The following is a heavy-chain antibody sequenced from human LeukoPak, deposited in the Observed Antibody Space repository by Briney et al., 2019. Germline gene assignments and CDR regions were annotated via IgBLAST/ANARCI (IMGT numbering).Heavy chain of an antibody. Sequence: EASVTVSCKASGYTFTGYYIHWVRQAPGQGLEWMGWINPNNGGTIYAQKFQGRVTMTRDTSISTAYMELSRLRSDDTAVYYCARVMVSERYDSWGQGTLVTVSS. V-gene: IGHV1-2*02. J-gene: IGHJ5*01. CDR1: GYTFTGYY. D-gene: IGHD3-10*01. CDR2: INPNNGGT. CDR3: ARVMVSERYDS.